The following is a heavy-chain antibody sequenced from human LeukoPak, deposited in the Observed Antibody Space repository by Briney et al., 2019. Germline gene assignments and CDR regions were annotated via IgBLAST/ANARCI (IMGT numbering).Heavy chain of an antibody. CDR3: ARARHGMDV. CDR1: GGTFSSYA. CDR2: IIPILGIA. J-gene: IGHJ6*02. Sequence: SVKVSCKASGGTFSSYAISWVRQAPGQGLEWIGRIIPILGIANYAQKFQGRVTITADKSTSTAYMELSSLRSEDTAVYYCARARHGMDVWGQGTTVTVSS. V-gene: IGHV1-69*04.